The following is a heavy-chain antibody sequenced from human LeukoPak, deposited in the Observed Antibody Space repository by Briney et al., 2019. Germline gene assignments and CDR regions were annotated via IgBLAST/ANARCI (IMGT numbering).Heavy chain of an antibody. CDR3: ARALGYYYDSSGYYYGPADY. D-gene: IGHD3-22*01. CDR2: MNPNSGNT. V-gene: IGHV1-8*01. J-gene: IGHJ4*02. Sequence: ASVNVSCKASGYSFTSYDINWVRQATGQGLEWMGWMNPNSGNTGYAQKFQGRVTMTRNTSISTAYMELRSLRSDDTAVYYCARALGYYYDSSGYYYGPADYWGQGTLVTVSS. CDR1: GYSFTSYD.